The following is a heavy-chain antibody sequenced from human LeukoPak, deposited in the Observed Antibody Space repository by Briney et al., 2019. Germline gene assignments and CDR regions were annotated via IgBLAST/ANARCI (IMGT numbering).Heavy chain of an antibody. J-gene: IGHJ4*02. V-gene: IGHV1-69*05. CDR2: IIPIFGTA. CDR3: AGYAFDTNSAAALDY. D-gene: IGHD3-3*01. CDR1: GGTFSSYA. Sequence: SVKVSCKASGGTFSSYAISWVRQAPGQGLEWMGGIIPIFGTANYAQKFQGRVTITTDESTSTAYMELSSLRSEDTAVYYCAGYAFDTNSAAALDYWGQGTLVTVSS.